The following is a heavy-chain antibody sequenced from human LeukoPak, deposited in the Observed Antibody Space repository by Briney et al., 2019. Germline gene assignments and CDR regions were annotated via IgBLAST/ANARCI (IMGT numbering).Heavy chain of an antibody. CDR1: GYSFTSYW. Sequence: GESLKISCKGSGYSFTSYWIGWVRQMPGKGLEWMGTIYPGDSDTRYSPSFQGQVTISADKSISTAYLQWSSLKASDTAMYYCARHPYCSGGSCYSNDAFDIWGQGTMVTVSS. CDR3: ARHPYCSGGSCYSNDAFDI. J-gene: IGHJ3*02. CDR2: IYPGDSDT. D-gene: IGHD2-15*01. V-gene: IGHV5-51*01.